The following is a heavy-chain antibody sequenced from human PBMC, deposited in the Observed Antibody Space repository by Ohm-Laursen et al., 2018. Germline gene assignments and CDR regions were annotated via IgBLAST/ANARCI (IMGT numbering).Heavy chain of an antibody. CDR1: GFTFSNYG. Sequence: SLRLSCAASGFTFSNYGMHWVRQAPGKGLEWVAVISSDGSNKYYADSVKGRFTVSRDNSKNTLYLQMNSLRAEDTAVYYCAMDRDYVGTSFDYWGQGTLVTVSA. V-gene: IGHV3-30*03. J-gene: IGHJ4*02. CDR2: ISSDGSNK. D-gene: IGHD4-23*01. CDR3: AMDRDYVGTSFDY.